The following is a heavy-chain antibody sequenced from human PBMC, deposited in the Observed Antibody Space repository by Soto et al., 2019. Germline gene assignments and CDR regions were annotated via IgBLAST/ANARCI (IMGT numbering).Heavy chain of an antibody. CDR3: ARDAKWDPRGVEAQQDDYFQY. CDR2: IDTGNQNT. J-gene: IGHJ4*02. V-gene: IGHV1-3*04. CDR1: RYLFTAYA. D-gene: IGHD1-26*01. Sequence: QVQLMQSGAEVKEPGASVKISCKASRYLFTAYAIHWLRQAPGQSLEWLGWIDTGNQNTEYSEKFQDRVTITADTFANRADMELRSLSFEDTAVYYCARDAKWDPRGVEAQQDDYFQYWGQGTLVTVSS.